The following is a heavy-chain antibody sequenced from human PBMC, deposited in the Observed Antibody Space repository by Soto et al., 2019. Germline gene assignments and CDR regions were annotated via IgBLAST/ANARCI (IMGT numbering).Heavy chain of an antibody. D-gene: IGHD4-17*01. Sequence: QVQLVQSGDEVKKPGASVKVSCKASGYSFNGYGLSWVRQAPGQGLEWMGWISGYNGNIKNAQKFQDRVTMTTDTTTSTAYMELRSLRSDATAVYYCARHGASILNGMDVWGQGTTVTVSS. V-gene: IGHV1-18*01. J-gene: IGHJ6*02. CDR2: ISGYNGNI. CDR1: GYSFNGYG. CDR3: ARHGASILNGMDV.